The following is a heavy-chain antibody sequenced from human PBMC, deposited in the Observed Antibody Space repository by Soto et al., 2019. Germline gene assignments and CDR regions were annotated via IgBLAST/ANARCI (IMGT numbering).Heavy chain of an antibody. V-gene: IGHV3-30-3*01. D-gene: IGHD5-18*01. CDR3: ARDRHSYGSYYYYYYGMDV. J-gene: IGHJ6*02. Sequence: GGSLRLSCAASGFTFSSYAMHWVRQAPGKGLEWVAVISYDGSNKYYADSVKGRFTISRDNSKNTLYLQMNSLRAEDTAVYYCARDRHSYGSYYYYYYGMDVWGQGTTVTVSS. CDR2: ISYDGSNK. CDR1: GFTFSSYA.